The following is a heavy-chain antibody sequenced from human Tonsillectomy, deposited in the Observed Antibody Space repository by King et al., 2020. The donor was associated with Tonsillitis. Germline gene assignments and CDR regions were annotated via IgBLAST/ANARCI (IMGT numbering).Heavy chain of an antibody. CDR2: ISYDGSNK. V-gene: IGHV3-30-3*01. Sequence: VQLVESGGGVVQPGRSLRLSCAASGFTFSSYAMHWVRQAPGKGLEWVAVISYDGSNKYYADSVKGRFTISRDNSKNTLYLQMNSLRAEDTAVYYCADSSSWYDIVGYWGQGTLVTVSS. CDR3: ADSSSWYDIVGY. J-gene: IGHJ4*02. CDR1: GFTFSSYA. D-gene: IGHD6-13*01.